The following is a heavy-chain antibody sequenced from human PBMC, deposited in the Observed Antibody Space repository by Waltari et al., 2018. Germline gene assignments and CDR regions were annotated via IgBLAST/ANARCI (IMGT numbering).Heavy chain of an antibody. CDR3: ASCARGRTFSLHIDY. J-gene: IGHJ4*02. D-gene: IGHD3-3*02. CDR2: SNPNSGGT. V-gene: IGHV1-2*02. CDR1: GYTFTGYY. Sequence: QVQLVQSGAEVKKPGASVKVSCTASGYTFTGYYMHWVRQAPGPGLEWMGGSNPNSGGTNDAQKFQGRGTMTRDTAISTAYMELSRLRSDDTAVYYCASCARGRTFSLHIDYWGQGTLVTVSS.